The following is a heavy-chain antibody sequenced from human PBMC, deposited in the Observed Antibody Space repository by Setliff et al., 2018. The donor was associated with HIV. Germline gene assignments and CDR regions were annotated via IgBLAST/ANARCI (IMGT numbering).Heavy chain of an antibody. CDR2: IYPGDSDT. Sequence: GESLKISCKGSAYSFTSYWIGWVRQMPGKGLEWMGIIYPGDSDTRYSPSFQGQVTISADKSISTAYLQWSSLKASDTAMYYCARLSGDTDYYYYYYMDVWGKGTTVTVSS. V-gene: IGHV5-51*01. J-gene: IGHJ6*03. CDR1: AYSFTSYW. CDR3: ARLSGDTDYYYYYYMDV. D-gene: IGHD3-10*01.